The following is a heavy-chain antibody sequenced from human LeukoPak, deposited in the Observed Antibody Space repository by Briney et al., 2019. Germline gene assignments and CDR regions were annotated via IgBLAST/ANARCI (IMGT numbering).Heavy chain of an antibody. D-gene: IGHD3-10*01. CDR1: GGSLSAYY. V-gene: IGHV4-34*12. Sequence: SETLSLTCAVYGGSLSAYYWTWIRQPPGKGLEWIGNIFYSGSTYYSPSLKSRVTISLDASRNQFSLKLNSVTAADTAVYYCARSNGYGLVDIWGQGTMVTVSS. CDR2: IFYSGST. CDR3: ARSNGYGLVDI. J-gene: IGHJ3*02.